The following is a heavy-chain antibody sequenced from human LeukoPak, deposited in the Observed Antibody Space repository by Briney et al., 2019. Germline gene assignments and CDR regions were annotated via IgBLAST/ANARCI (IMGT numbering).Heavy chain of an antibody. D-gene: IGHD6-13*01. Sequence: SETLSLTCTVSGYSISSGYYWGWIRQPPGKGLEWIGKIYPTGSTYYNPSLESRVTISVDTSKNQFSLKVSSVSAADTAVYYCARAYSSSWYWNWFDPWGQGTLVTVSS. CDR1: GYSISSGYY. J-gene: IGHJ5*02. CDR3: ARAYSSSWYWNWFDP. V-gene: IGHV4-38-2*02. CDR2: IYPTGST.